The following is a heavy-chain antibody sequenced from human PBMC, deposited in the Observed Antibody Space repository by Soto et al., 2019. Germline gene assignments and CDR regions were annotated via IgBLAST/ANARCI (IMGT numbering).Heavy chain of an antibody. V-gene: IGHV3-53*01. J-gene: IGHJ6*02. D-gene: IGHD4-17*01. CDR2: IYSGGST. Sequence: GGSLRLSCAASGFTVSSNYMSWVRQAPGKGLEWVSVIYSGGSTYYADSVKGRFTISRDNSKNTLYLQMNSLRAEDTAVYYCASPGLTTVTTVRNYYYGMDVWGQGTTVTVSS. CDR3: ASPGLTTVTTVRNYYYGMDV. CDR1: GFTVSSNY.